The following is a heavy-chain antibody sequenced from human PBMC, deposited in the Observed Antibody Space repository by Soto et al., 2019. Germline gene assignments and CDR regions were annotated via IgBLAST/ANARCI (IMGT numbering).Heavy chain of an antibody. Sequence: EVQLVESGGGLVQPGGSLRLSCAASGFTVSSNYMSWVRQAPGKGLAWVSVIYSGGSTYYADSVKGRFTISRDNSKNTLYLQMNSLRAEDTAVYYCARFAYCSGGSCYFDWYFDLWGRGTLVTVSS. V-gene: IGHV3-66*01. J-gene: IGHJ2*01. CDR2: IYSGGST. CDR1: GFTVSSNY. D-gene: IGHD2-15*01. CDR3: ARFAYCSGGSCYFDWYFDL.